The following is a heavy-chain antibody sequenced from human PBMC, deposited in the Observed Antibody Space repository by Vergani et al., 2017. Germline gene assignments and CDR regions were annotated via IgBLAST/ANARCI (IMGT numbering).Heavy chain of an antibody. J-gene: IGHJ6*02. D-gene: IGHD3-9*01. V-gene: IGHV4-4*03. Sequence: QVQLQESGPGLVKPPGTLSLTCAVSGGSISSSNWWSWVRQPPGKGLEWIGEIYHSGSTNYNPSLKSRVTISVEKSKNQFSLKLSSVTAADTAVYYCARALKLRYSPFGDYYYYGMDVWGQGTTVTVSS. CDR2: IYHSGST. CDR3: ARALKLRYSPFGDYYYYGMDV. CDR1: GGSISSSNW.